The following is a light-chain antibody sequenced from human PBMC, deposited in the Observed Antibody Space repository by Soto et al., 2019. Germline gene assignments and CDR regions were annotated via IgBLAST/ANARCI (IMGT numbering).Light chain of an antibody. V-gene: IGKV3-20*01. CDR2: DAS. J-gene: IGKJ1*01. CDR3: QQYGSSPRT. CDR1: QSVSSSY. Sequence: EIVLTQSPGTLSLPPGERATLSCRASQSVSSSYLAWYQQKPGQAPRLLIYDASSRATGIPDRFSGSGSGTDFTLTINRLEPEDVAVYYCQQYGSSPRTFGQGTKVEIK.